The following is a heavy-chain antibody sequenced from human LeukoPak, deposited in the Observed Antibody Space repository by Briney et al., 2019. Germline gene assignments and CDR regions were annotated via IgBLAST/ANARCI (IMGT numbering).Heavy chain of an antibody. CDR1: GFSFSNYA. J-gene: IGHJ4*02. CDR3: SKHEGRSFGS. Sequence: GGSLRLSCAASGFSFSNYAMSWVRQAPARGPEWVSSLRGDGETFYADSVKGRFTLSRDNARHSVSLQMTSLRGEDTAIYFCSKHEGRSFGSWGQGTLVTVSS. D-gene: IGHD1-14*01. CDR2: LRGDGET. V-gene: IGHV3-23*01.